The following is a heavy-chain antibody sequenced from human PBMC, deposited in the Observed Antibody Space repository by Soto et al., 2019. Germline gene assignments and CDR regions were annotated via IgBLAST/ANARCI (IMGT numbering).Heavy chain of an antibody. CDR2: IWYDGLHK. J-gene: IGHJ4*02. CDR3: ARDVDPGYSYAQDY. Sequence: QVQLVESGGGVVQPGGSLRVSCAASGFTFGDYGMQWVRQAPGKGLEWVAFIWYDGLHKYYGETVKGRFTISRDNSKNTLHLQMNSLRAEDTAVYYCARDVDPGYSYAQDYWGQGILVSVSS. D-gene: IGHD5-18*01. CDR1: GFTFGDYG. V-gene: IGHV3-33*01.